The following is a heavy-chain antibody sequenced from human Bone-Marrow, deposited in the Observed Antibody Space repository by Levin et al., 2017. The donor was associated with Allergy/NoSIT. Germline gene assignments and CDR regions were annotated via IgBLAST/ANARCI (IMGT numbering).Heavy chain of an antibody. CDR2: ISYVGST. CDR1: GGSISGAH. D-gene: IGHD6-13*01. J-gene: IGHJ4*02. Sequence: SETLSLTCTVSGGSISGAHWSWIRQPPGKGLEWIGYISYVGSTNYNPSLKSRVTISVDTSNDHFSLRLSSVTAADTAVYYCARHGTSWSFDFWGQGTLVTVSS. V-gene: IGHV4-59*08. CDR3: ARHGTSWSFDF.